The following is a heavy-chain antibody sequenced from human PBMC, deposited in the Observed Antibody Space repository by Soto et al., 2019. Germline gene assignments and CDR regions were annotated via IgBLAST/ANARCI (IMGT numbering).Heavy chain of an antibody. V-gene: IGHV3-30-3*01. D-gene: IGHD3-10*01. J-gene: IGHJ4*02. CDR1: GFTFSRYS. Sequence: GVSLGLSCAASGFTFSRYSMHWVRQAPGKGLEWVAVISYDGSNKYYADSVKGRFTISRDNSKNTLYLQMNSLRAEDTAVYYCARPYYYGSGSYFPTVGYFDYWGQGT. CDR2: ISYDGSNK. CDR3: ARPYYYGSGSYFPTVGYFDY.